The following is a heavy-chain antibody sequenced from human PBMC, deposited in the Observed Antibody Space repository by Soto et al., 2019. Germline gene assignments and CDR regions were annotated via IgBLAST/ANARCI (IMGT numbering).Heavy chain of an antibody. CDR2: INPNSGGT. Sequence: QVPLVQSGAEVKKPGASVKVSCKASGYTFTGYYMHWVRQAPGQGLEWMGWINPNSGGTNYAQKFQGRVTMTRDTSVSPAYMEASRLRPDDTAVYYCARDGTMVRGVIIATDDAFDIWGQGTIVTVSS. V-gene: IGHV1-2*02. CDR1: GYTFTGYY. D-gene: IGHD3-10*01. J-gene: IGHJ3*02. CDR3: ARDGTMVRGVIIATDDAFDI.